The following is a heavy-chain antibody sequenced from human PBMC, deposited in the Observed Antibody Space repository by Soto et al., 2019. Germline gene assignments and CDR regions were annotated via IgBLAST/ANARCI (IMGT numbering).Heavy chain of an antibody. J-gene: IGHJ1*01. CDR2: IFYSGDT. Sequence: VQLQGSGPGLVKSSQTLSLTCTVSGASVNTGDYYWSYIRQPPGKGLEWLGYIFYSGDTYYTPSLKSRATISLNTSRNQFSLTLTSVTDADTAVYYCVGTGTTDDFWGQGTLVTVSS. V-gene: IGHV4-30-4*01. CDR3: VGTGTTDDF. CDR1: GASVNTGDYY. D-gene: IGHD1-7*01.